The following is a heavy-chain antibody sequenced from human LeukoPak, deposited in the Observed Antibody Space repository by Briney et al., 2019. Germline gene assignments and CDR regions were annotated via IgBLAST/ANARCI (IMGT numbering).Heavy chain of an antibody. J-gene: IGHJ4*02. D-gene: IGHD3-22*01. CDR3: AKGARNDSYYSPFDY. V-gene: IGHV3-43*02. CDR1: GFTFHDYA. CDR2: ISGDGVTT. Sequence: GGSLRLSCAASGFTFHDYAMYWVRQATGKGLDWVSLISGDGVTTSAADSVTGRFTISRDDSKNSLYLQMNSLRTEDTALYYCAKGARNDSYYSPFDYWGQGTLVTVSS.